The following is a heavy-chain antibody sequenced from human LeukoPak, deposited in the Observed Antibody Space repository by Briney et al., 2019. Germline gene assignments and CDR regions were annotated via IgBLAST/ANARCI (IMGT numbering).Heavy chain of an antibody. V-gene: IGHV3-9*01. CDR2: ISWNSGSI. J-gene: IGHJ6*03. D-gene: IGHD6-25*01. CDR3: AKPATPRSYYYYMDV. Sequence: KAGGSLRLSCAASGFTFDDYAMHWVRQAPGKGQEWVSGISWNSGSIGYAGSVKGRFTISRDNAKNSLYLQMNSLRAEDTALYYCAKPATPRSYYYYMDVWGKGTTVTVSS. CDR1: GFTFDDYA.